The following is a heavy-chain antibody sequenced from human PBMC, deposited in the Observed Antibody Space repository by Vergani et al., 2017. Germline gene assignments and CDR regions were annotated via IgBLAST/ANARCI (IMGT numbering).Heavy chain of an antibody. Sequence: QVQLQQWGAGLLKPSETLSLTCAVYGGSFSGYYWSWIRQPPGKGLEWIGEINHSGSTNYNPSLTSRVTISVDTSQNQFSLKLSSVTAADTAVYYCARGDDSSGYYNLFDYWGQGTLVTVSS. CDR2: INHSGST. D-gene: IGHD3-22*01. V-gene: IGHV4-34*01. CDR3: ARGDDSSGYYNLFDY. CDR1: GGSFSGYY. J-gene: IGHJ4*02.